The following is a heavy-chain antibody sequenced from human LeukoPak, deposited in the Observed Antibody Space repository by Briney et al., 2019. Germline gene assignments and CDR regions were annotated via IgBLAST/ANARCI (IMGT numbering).Heavy chain of an antibody. Sequence: SETLSLTCAVYGGSFNNYYWSWIRQPPGKGLEWIGEINHSGSTNYNPSLKSRLTISVDTPKNQFSLKLSSVTAAYTAVYYCARGTYYFDTSAHETDDYWGQGTLVTVSS. CDR1: GGSFNNYY. D-gene: IGHD3-22*01. V-gene: IGHV4-34*01. J-gene: IGHJ4*02. CDR2: INHSGST. CDR3: ARGTYYFDTSAHETDDY.